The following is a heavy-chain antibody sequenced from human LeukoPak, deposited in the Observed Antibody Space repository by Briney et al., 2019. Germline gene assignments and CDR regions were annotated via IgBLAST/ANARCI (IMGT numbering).Heavy chain of an antibody. CDR2: INHSGST. Sequence: SETLSLTCAVYGGSFSGYYWSWIRQPPGKGLEWIGEINHSGSTNYNPSLKSRVTISVDTSKNQFSLKLSSVTAADTAVYYCARGGPGTDIVVVVAATSPEYYFDYWGQGTLVTASS. V-gene: IGHV4-34*01. CDR1: GGSFSGYY. CDR3: ARGGPGTDIVVVVAATSPEYYFDY. D-gene: IGHD2-15*01. J-gene: IGHJ4*02.